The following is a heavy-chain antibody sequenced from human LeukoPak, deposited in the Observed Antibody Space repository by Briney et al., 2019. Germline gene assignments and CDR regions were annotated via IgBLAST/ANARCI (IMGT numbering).Heavy chain of an antibody. CDR2: TIPIFGTA. D-gene: IGHD5/OR15-5a*01. Sequence: SVKVSCKASGYTFTSYGISWVRQAPGQGLEWMGGTIPIFGTAHYAQKFQGRVTITADESTSTAYMELSSLKSEDTAVYYCARDRAWSTIETLQLDYWGQGTLVTVSS. CDR1: GYTFTSYG. V-gene: IGHV1-69*13. J-gene: IGHJ4*02. CDR3: ARDRAWSTIETLQLDY.